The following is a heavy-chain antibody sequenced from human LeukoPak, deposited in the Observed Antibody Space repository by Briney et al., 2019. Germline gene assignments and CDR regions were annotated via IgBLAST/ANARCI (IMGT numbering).Heavy chain of an antibody. CDR1: GGSISSGSISSYY. J-gene: IGHJ4*02. CDR2: IYTSGAT. V-gene: IGHV4-61*02. CDR3: ARGAPSDY. Sequence: TLSLTCTVSGGSISSGSISSYYWSWVRQPAGKGLEWIGRIYTSGATNYNPSLKSRVTMSVDTSKNQCSLKLNSVTAADTAVYYCARGAPSDYWGQGTLVSVSS.